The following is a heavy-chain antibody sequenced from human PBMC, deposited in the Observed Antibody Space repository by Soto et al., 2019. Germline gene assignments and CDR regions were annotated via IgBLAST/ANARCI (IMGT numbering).Heavy chain of an antibody. CDR3: ARVRCFNGLCHTADYGMDV. V-gene: IGHV1-69*13. CDR1: GDVFRSYG. J-gene: IGHJ6*02. Sequence: SVKVSCKASGDVFRSYGINWVRQALGQGLEWMGGIIPISGTTNYAQKFQGRVAITADESTDTVYMELSRLRSEDTAVYFCARVRCFNGLCHTADYGMDVWGQGTTVTVSS. CDR2: IIPISGTT. D-gene: IGHD2-8*01.